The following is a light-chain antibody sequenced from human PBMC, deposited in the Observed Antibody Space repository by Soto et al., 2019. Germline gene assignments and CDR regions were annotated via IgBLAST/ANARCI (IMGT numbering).Light chain of an antibody. V-gene: IGLV2-11*01. CDR3: SSFEGSYTHV. J-gene: IGLJ1*01. CDR2: DVT. CDR1: NSDVGGYDY. Sequence: QSALTQPRSVSGSPGQAVTFSCTGTNSDVGGYDYVSWYQQLPGEAPKLIIYDVTKRPSGVPNRFSGSKSGNTASLTISGLQAEDEADYFCSSFEGSYTHVFGSGTKVTVL.